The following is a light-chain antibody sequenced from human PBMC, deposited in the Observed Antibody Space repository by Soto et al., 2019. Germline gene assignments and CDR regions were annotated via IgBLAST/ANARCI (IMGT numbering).Light chain of an antibody. CDR3: ISYAGSNKS. CDR1: SSDVGGYNY. Sequence: QSALTQPPSASGSPGQSVTISCTGTSSDVGGYNYVSWYQQHRGKAPKLMIYEVSKRPSGVPDRFSGSKSGNAASLTVSGLQAEDEADYYCISYAGSNKSFETGTKVTVL. CDR2: EVS. J-gene: IGLJ1*01. V-gene: IGLV2-8*01.